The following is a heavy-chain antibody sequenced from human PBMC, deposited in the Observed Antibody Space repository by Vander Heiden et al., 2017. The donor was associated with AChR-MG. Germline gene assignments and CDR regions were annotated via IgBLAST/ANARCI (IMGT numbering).Heavy chain of an antibody. J-gene: IGHJ4*02. Sequence: EVQLVEPGGTLVQPGGSLRLPRAAAGSPFSTCWMSWVRQAPGKGLEWVANIKQDGSRKYYVDALKGRFTISRDNAKNSMYLQMNRLRVEDTAVYYYARDNEISSAGSDYWGQGTLVTVSS. CDR2: IKQDGSRK. CDR3: ARDNEISSAGSDY. CDR1: GSPFSTCW. D-gene: IGHD6-13*01. V-gene: IGHV3-7*01.